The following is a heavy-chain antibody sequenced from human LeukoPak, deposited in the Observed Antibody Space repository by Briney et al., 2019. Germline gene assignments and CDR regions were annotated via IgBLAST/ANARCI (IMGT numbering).Heavy chain of an antibody. V-gene: IGHV1-2*02. CDR2: INPNSGGT. Sequence: ASVKVSCKASGYTFTSYYMHWVRQAPGQGLEWMGWINPNSGGTNYAQKFQGRVTMTRDTSISTAYMELSRLRSDDTAVYYCARVEQDYDFWSFDYWGQGTLVTVSS. CDR3: ARVEQDYDFWSFDY. CDR1: GYTFTSYY. J-gene: IGHJ4*02. D-gene: IGHD3-3*01.